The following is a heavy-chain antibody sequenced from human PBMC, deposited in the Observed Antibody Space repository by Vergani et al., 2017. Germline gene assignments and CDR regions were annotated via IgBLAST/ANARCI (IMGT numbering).Heavy chain of an antibody. CDR3: ARAPQDCSSTSCYIGPWFDP. CDR2: IYYSGST. D-gene: IGHD2-2*02. CDR1: GGSISSYY. J-gene: IGHJ5*02. V-gene: IGHV4-59*01. Sequence: QVQLQESGPGLVKPSETLSLTCTVSGGSISSYYWSWIRQPPGKGLEWLGYIYYSGSTNYNPSLKSRVTISVDTSKNEFSLKLSSVNAADTAVYYCARAPQDCSSTSCYIGPWFDPWGQGTLVTVSS.